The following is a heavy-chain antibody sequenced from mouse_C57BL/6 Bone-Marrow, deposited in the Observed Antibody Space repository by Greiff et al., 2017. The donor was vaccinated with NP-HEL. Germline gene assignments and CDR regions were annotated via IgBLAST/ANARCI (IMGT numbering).Heavy chain of an antibody. CDR2: INSYGGST. J-gene: IGHJ2*01. V-gene: IGHV5-2*01. D-gene: IGHD2-4*01. CDR1: EYAFPSHY. CDR3: ARHDYC. Sequence: EVKLMESGGGLVQPGESLTLSCESNEYAFPSHYMSWVRKTPEQKLEVVAAINSYGGSTYYPDTMERRFNISIDNTKKTLYLQMSSLRSEDTALYYCARHDYCWGKGTTLTVSS.